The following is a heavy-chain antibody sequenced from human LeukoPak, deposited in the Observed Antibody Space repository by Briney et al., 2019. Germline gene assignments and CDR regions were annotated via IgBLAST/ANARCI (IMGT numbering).Heavy chain of an antibody. Sequence: GASVKVSCKASGYTFTSYYMHWVRQAPGQGLEWMGTINPSGGSTSYAQKFQGRVTMTRDTSTSTVYMELSSLRSEDTAVYYCARVEWRGYFDYWGQGTLVTVSS. CDR1: GYTFTSYY. CDR2: INPSGGST. V-gene: IGHV1-46*01. D-gene: IGHD3-3*01. J-gene: IGHJ4*02. CDR3: ARVEWRGYFDY.